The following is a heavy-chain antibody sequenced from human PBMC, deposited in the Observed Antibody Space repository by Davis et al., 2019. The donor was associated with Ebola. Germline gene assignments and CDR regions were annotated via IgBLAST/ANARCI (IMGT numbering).Heavy chain of an antibody. CDR2: INPNSGGT. V-gene: IGHV1-2*04. CDR3: ARRTYYYDYGDYGGWYFDL. CDR1: GYTFTGYY. D-gene: IGHD4-17*01. J-gene: IGHJ2*01. Sequence: ASVKVSCKASGYTFTGYYMHWVRQAPGQGLEWMGWINPNSGGTNYAQKFQGWVTMTRDTSISTAYMELSRLRSDDTAVYYCARRTYYYDYGDYGGWYFDLWGRGTLVTVSS.